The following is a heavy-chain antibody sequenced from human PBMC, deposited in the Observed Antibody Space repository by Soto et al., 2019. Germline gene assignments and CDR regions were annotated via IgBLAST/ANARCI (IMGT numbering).Heavy chain of an antibody. J-gene: IGHJ4*02. CDR1: GGSISSGGYS. CDR3: ARDRFGVYYFAY. Sequence: SETLSLTCTVSGGSISSGGYSWSWIRQHPGKGLEWIGYIYYSGSTYYNPSLKSRVTISVDTSKNQFSLKLSSVTAADTAVYNCARDRFGVYYFAYWGQGTLVTVSS. D-gene: IGHD3-10*01. V-gene: IGHV4-31*03. CDR2: IYYSGST.